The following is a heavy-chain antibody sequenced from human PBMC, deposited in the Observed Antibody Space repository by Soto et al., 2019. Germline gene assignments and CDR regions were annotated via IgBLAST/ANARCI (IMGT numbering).Heavy chain of an antibody. CDR1: GFTFDDYA. CDR3: AKGSDYDILTGYYMGY. Sequence: PGGSLRLSCAASGFTFDDYAMRWVRQAPGKGLEWVSGISWNSGSINYADSVKGRFTISRDNAKNSLYLQMNSLRAEDTALYYCAKGSDYDILTGYYMGYWGQGTLVTVSS. J-gene: IGHJ4*02. V-gene: IGHV3-9*01. D-gene: IGHD3-9*01. CDR2: ISWNSGSI.